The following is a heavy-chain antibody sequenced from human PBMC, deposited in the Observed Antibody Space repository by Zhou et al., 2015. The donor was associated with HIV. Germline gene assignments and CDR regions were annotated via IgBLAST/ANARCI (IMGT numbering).Heavy chain of an antibody. V-gene: IGHV1-69*12. Sequence: QVQLVQSGAEVKKPGSSVKVSCKASGGTFNSYAITWVRQAPGQGLEWMGGIIPIVNTANYAQKFQGRVTITADESTSAAYMELSRLRSEDTAVYYCARSDRYSGYEVVPTGWGQGTLVTVSS. J-gene: IGHJ4*02. D-gene: IGHD5-12*01. CDR1: GGTFNSYA. CDR3: ARSDRYSGYEVVPTG. CDR2: IIPIVNTA.